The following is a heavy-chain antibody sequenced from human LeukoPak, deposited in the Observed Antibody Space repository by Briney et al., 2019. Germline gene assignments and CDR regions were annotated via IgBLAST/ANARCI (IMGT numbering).Heavy chain of an antibody. J-gene: IGHJ4*02. V-gene: IGHV5-51*01. D-gene: IGHD4-11*01. CDR2: IHPGVSDT. CDR3: AIQRRGSYNDYSEGDY. Sequence: GESLKISCKGSGYSFTSYWIGWVRQMPGKGLEWMGIIHPGVSDTRYSPSFQGQVTISADKSISTAYLQWSSLKASDTAMYYCAIQRRGSYNDYSEGDYWGQGTLVTVSS. CDR1: GYSFTSYW.